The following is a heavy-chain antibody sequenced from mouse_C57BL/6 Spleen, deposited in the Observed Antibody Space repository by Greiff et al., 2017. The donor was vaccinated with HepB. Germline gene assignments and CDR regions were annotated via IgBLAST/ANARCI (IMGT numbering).Heavy chain of an antibody. Sequence: EVQLQQSGPELVKPGASVKIPCKASGYTFTDYNMDWVKQSHGKSLEWIGDINPNNGGTIYNKKVKGKATLTVDKSSSTAYMELRSLTSEDTAVYYCARKRLYIGPFDYWGQGTTLTVSS. CDR2: INPNNGGT. J-gene: IGHJ2*01. V-gene: IGHV1-18*01. CDR1: GYTFTDYN. D-gene: IGHD2-14*01. CDR3: ARKRLYIGPFDY.